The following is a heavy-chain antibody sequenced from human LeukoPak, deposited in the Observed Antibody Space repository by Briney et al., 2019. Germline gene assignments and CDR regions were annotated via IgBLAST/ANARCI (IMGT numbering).Heavy chain of an antibody. V-gene: IGHV4-38-2*01. CDR2: IYHSGST. CDR3: AGRVGTY. Sequence: PSETLSLTCAVSGYSISSGYYWGWIRQPPGKGLEWIGSIYHSGSTYYNPSLKSRVTISVDTSKNQFSLKLSSVTAADTAVYYCAGRVGTYWGQGTLVTVSS. J-gene: IGHJ4*02. D-gene: IGHD1-26*01. CDR1: GYSISSGYY.